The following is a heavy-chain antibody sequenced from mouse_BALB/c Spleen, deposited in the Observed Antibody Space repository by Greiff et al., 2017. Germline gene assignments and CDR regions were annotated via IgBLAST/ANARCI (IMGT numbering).Heavy chain of an antibody. Sequence: SGPELVKPGASVKIPCKASGYTFTDYNMDWVKQSHGKSLEWIGDINSSNGRTNYNEKFKSKATLTVDKSSSTAYMQLSSLTSEDSAVYYCARGDYGSPYYFDYWGQGTTLTVSS. J-gene: IGHJ2*01. CDR1: GYTFTDYN. CDR2: INSSNGRT. D-gene: IGHD1-1*01. V-gene: IGHV1-18*01. CDR3: ARGDYGSPYYFDY.